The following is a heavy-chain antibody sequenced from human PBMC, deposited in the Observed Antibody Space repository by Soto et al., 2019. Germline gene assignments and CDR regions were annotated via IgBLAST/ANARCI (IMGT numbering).Heavy chain of an antibody. CDR3: AKDRGLVLSFYFDY. D-gene: IGHD6-19*01. J-gene: IGHJ4*02. Sequence: EVQLVESGGGLVQPGRSLRLSCAASGFTFDDYAMHWVRQAPGKGLEWVSGISWNSGSIGYADSVKGRFPISRDNAKNSLYLQMNRLRAEDTALYYCAKDRGLVLSFYFDYWGQGTLVTVSS. CDR2: ISWNSGSI. CDR1: GFTFDDYA. V-gene: IGHV3-9*01.